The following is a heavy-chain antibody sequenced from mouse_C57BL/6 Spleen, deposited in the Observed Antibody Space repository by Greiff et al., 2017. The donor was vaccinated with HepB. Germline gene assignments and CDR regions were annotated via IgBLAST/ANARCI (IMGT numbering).Heavy chain of an antibody. J-gene: IGHJ1*03. D-gene: IGHD2-4*01. CDR2: IYPGDGDT. V-gene: IGHV1-82*01. Sequence: QVQLQQSGPELVKPGASVKISCKASGYAFSSSWMNWVKQRPGKGLEWIGRIYPGDGDTNYNGKFKGKATLTADKSSSTAYMQLSSLTSEDSAVYFCARSDYDEGYWYFDVWGTGTTVTVSS. CDR1: GYAFSSSW. CDR3: ARSDYDEGYWYFDV.